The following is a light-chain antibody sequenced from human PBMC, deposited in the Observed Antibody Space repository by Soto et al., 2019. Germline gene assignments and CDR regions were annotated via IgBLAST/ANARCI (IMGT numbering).Light chain of an antibody. V-gene: IGLV2-14*01. J-gene: IGLJ1*01. Sequence: QSALAQPASVSGSPGQSLTISCTGSGSDFATFNYVSWYQQYPGKAPKLLIYQVTSRASGVSHRFSGSKSGNTAALTISGLQPEDEAECYCNSYSSTSFYVFGTGTKVTVL. CDR3: NSYSSTSFYV. CDR2: QVT. CDR1: GSDFATFNY.